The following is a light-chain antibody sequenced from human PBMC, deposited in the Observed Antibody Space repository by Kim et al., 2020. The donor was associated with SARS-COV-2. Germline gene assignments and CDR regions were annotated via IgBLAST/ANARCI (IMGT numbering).Light chain of an antibody. CDR1: QSVSSY. V-gene: IGKV3-11*01. CDR2: DVS. Sequence: VSLGERATRSCRASQSVSSYLAWYQHKPGQAPRLLIGDVSKRATGVPARFSGSGSGTDFTLTISSLAPEDFAVYYCQQRSSWPLTFGGGTKVDIK. CDR3: QQRSSWPLT. J-gene: IGKJ4*01.